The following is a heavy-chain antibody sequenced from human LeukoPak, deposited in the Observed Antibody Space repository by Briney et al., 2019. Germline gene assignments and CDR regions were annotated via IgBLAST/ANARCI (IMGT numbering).Heavy chain of an antibody. CDR1: GGTFSSYA. J-gene: IGHJ3*02. CDR3: ARSGYCGGDCYSGAQNDAFDI. Sequence: ASVKVSFKASGGTFSSYAISWVRQAPGQGLEWMGGIIPIFGTANYAQKFQGRVTITTDESTSTAYMELSSLRSEDTAVYYCARSGYCGGDCYSGAQNDAFDIWGQGTMVTVSS. V-gene: IGHV1-69*05. CDR2: IIPIFGTA. D-gene: IGHD2-21*02.